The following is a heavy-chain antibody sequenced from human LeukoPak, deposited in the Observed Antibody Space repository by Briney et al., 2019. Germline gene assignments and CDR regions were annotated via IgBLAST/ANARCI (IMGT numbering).Heavy chain of an antibody. D-gene: IGHD2-21*01. J-gene: IGHJ5*02. CDR1: GGSVSSGSYY. Sequence: KTSETLSLTCTVSGGSVSSGSYYWSWIRQPPGKGLEWIGYIYYSGSTNYNPSLKSRVTISVDTSKNQFSLKLSSVTAADTAVYYCARAFPYSRVDPWGQGTLVTVSS. V-gene: IGHV4-61*01. CDR3: ARAFPYSRVDP. CDR2: IYYSGST.